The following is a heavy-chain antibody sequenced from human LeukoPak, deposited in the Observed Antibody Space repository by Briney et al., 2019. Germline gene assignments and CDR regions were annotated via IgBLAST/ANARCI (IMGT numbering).Heavy chain of an antibody. CDR3: ARGHPVEMATVEV. Sequence: SVKVSCKASGGTFSSYAINWVRQAPGQGLEWMGGIIPIFGSTNYAQKFQGRVTITTDDSTSTAYMELSSPRSEDTAVYYCARGHPVEMATVEVWGQGTLVTVSS. CDR1: GGTFSSYA. V-gene: IGHV1-69*05. J-gene: IGHJ4*02. D-gene: IGHD5-24*01. CDR2: IIPIFGST.